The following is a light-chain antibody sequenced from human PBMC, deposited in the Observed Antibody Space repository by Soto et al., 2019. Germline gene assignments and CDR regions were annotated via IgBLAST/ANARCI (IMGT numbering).Light chain of an antibody. J-gene: IGKJ5*01. V-gene: IGKV1-5*03. Sequence: DIQMTQSPSTLSASVGDRVTITCRASQSISSWLAWYQQKPGKAPKLLIYKASSLESGVPSRVSGSGSGTEFTLTISSLQPDDFATYYCQQYNSYPTFGQGTRLQI. CDR3: QQYNSYPT. CDR1: QSISSW. CDR2: KAS.